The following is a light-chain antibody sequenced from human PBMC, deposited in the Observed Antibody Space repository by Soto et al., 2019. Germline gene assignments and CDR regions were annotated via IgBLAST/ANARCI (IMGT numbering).Light chain of an antibody. Sequence: DIQLTQSPSSLSASVGDRVTITCRASQPISSHLNWFQQKPGKAPRLLIYAGSILLGGVPLRFSASESGTDSTLTISSLQPEDFATYFCQKSYTIPWTFGLGTRVEIK. CDR2: AGS. CDR1: QPISSH. V-gene: IGKV1-39*01. CDR3: QKSYTIPWT. J-gene: IGKJ1*01.